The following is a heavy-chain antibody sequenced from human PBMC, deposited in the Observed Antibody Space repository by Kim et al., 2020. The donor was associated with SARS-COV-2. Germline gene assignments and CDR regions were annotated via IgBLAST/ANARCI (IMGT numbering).Heavy chain of an antibody. CDR1: GFTFSSYG. Sequence: GGSLRLSCAASGFTFSSYGMHWVRQAPGKGLEWVAVIWYDGSNKYYADSVKGRFTISRDNSKNTLYLQMNSLRAEDTAVYYCAKDLASGYSSSWYRGYFDYWGQGTLHRLL. D-gene: IGHD6-13*01. J-gene: IGHJ4*02. CDR2: IWYDGSNK. V-gene: IGHV3-33*06. CDR3: AKDLASGYSSSWYRGYFDY.